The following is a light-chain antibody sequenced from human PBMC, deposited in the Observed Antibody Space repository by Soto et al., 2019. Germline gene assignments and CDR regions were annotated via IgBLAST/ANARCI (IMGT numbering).Light chain of an antibody. CDR2: DVS. J-gene: IGLJ1*01. Sequence: QSALTQPASLSGSPGQSITISCTGTSSDVGGYNYVSWYQQHPGKAPKLMIYDVSNRPSGVSNRFSGSKSGNTASLTISGLQAEDEADYYCSSYTXSSTYVFGTGTKVTVL. CDR3: SSYTXSSTYV. V-gene: IGLV2-14*01. CDR1: SSDVGGYNY.